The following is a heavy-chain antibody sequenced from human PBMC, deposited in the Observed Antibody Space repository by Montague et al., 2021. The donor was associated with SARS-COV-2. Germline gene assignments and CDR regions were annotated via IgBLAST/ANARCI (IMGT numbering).Heavy chain of an antibody. V-gene: IGHV4-59*01. J-gene: IGHJ4*02. CDR2: IDYSGST. CDR1: GGSLKNYY. Sequence: SETLSLTCSVSGGSLKNYYWSWIRQPPGKELEWMGYIDYSGSTNYNPSLRFRLTLSVDTSSNQFSLKLNSLTPADTAVYYCARIHSSGWAYFFDYWGQGTLVSVSS. CDR3: ARIHSSGWAYFFDY. D-gene: IGHD6-19*01.